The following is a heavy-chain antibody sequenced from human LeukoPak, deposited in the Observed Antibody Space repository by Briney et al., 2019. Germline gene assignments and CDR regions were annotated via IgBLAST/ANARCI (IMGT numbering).Heavy chain of an antibody. D-gene: IGHD3-22*01. CDR1: GFTFSSYA. Sequence: GGSLRLSCAASGFTFSSYAMSWVRQAPGKGLEWVSAISGSGGGTYYADSVKGRFTISRDNSQNTLYLQMNSLGAEDTAVYYCATSFWDSSGYYLDAFDIWGQGTMVPVSS. CDR2: ISGSGGGT. CDR3: ATSFWDSSGYYLDAFDI. J-gene: IGHJ3*02. V-gene: IGHV3-23*01.